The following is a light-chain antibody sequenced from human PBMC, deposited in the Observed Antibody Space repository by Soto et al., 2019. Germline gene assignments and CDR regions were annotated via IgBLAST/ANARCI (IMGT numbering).Light chain of an antibody. Sequence: EIVLTQSPGTLSLSPGERATLSCRASQSVSSSYLAWYQQKPGQAPRLLIYGASSRATGIPDRFSGSGSGTDFTLTISRLEPEDFEVYYCQQYGRPFGQGTKV. V-gene: IGKV3-20*01. CDR3: QQYGRP. CDR1: QSVSSSY. J-gene: IGKJ1*01. CDR2: GAS.